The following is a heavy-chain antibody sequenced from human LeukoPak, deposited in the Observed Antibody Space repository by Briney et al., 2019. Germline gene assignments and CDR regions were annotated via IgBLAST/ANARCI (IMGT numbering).Heavy chain of an antibody. CDR3: ARDRHYYDSSGYYPFDY. CDR1: GGTFSSYA. CDR2: IIPIFGTA. V-gene: IGHV1-69*05. Sequence: GASVKVSCKASGGTFSSYAISWVRQAPGQGLEWMGGIIPIFGTANYAQKFQGRVTITTDESTSTAYMGLSSLRSEDTAVYYCARDRHYYDSSGYYPFDYWGQGTLVTVSS. D-gene: IGHD3-22*01. J-gene: IGHJ4*01.